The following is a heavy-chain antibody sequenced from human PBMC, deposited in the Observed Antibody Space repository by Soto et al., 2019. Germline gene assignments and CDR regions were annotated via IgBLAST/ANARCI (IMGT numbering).Heavy chain of an antibody. CDR2: IKGDGSSI. Sequence: GGSLRLSCAASGFTFSSYAMSWVRQAPGKGLVWVSRIKGDGSSISYADSVKGRFTISRDNAENTLYLQMGSLRADDTAVYYRARGLKNYYGVDVWGQGTTVTVSS. CDR3: ARGLKNYYGVDV. CDR1: GFTFSSYA. V-gene: IGHV3-74*01. J-gene: IGHJ6*02.